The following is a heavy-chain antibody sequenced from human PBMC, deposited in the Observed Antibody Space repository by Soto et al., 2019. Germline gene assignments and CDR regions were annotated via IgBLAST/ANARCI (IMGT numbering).Heavy chain of an antibody. Sequence: QVHLVQSGAVVENPGASVKVSCKASGYTFTNFGINWVRQAPGQGLEGMGWITPYNGNANYPQKLQDRLTITTDTSTNTAYLELRSLRSDDTAVYFCARARMFSGAHHDYCGQGTRVTVSS. D-gene: IGHD1-26*01. CDR3: ARARMFSGAHHDY. CDR1: GYTFTNFG. J-gene: IGHJ4*02. CDR2: ITPYNGNA. V-gene: IGHV1-18*04.